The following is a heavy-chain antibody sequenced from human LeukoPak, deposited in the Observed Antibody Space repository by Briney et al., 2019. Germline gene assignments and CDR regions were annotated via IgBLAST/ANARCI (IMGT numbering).Heavy chain of an antibody. D-gene: IGHD1-26*01. CDR2: FDPDDGET. V-gene: IGHV1-24*01. Sequence: ASVTVSCKVSGYTLTELSMHWVRQAPGKGLEWMGGFDPDDGETIYAQKFQGRVTMTEDTSTDTANMELSSLRSEDTAVYYCATANYIVGATRSPRNWFDPWGQGTLVTVSS. J-gene: IGHJ5*02. CDR1: GYTLTELS. CDR3: ATANYIVGATRSPRNWFDP.